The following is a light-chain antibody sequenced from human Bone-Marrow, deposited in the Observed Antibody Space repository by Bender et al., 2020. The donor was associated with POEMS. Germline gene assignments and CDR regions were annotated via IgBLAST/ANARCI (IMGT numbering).Light chain of an antibody. J-gene: IGLJ1*01. Sequence: QSALTQPASVSGSPGQSITISCSGVSINIGNYDLVSWYQQYPGQAPKLLIYEGEKRPSGVSTRFSVSKSGNTASLTISGLQAEDETDYYCSSFTSSNTKVFGTGTKVTVL. CDR3: SSFTSSNTKV. CDR2: EGE. V-gene: IGLV2-14*02. CDR1: SINIGNYDL.